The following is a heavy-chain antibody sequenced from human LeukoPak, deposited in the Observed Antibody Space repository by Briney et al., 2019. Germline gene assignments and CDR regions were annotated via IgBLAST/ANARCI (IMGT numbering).Heavy chain of an antibody. CDR2: ISSNSSTI. Sequence: PGGSLRLSCAASGFTFSSYSMNWVRQAPGKGLEWVSYISSNSSTIYYADSVKGRFTISRDNAKNSLYLQMNSLRAEDTAVYYCAGDPDGITGTTAPGYWGQGTLVTVSS. CDR1: GFTFSSYS. V-gene: IGHV3-48*01. D-gene: IGHD1-20*01. J-gene: IGHJ4*02. CDR3: AGDPDGITGTTAPGY.